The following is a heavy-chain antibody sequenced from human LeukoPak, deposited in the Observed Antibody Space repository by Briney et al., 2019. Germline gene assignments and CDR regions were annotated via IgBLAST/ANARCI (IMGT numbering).Heavy chain of an antibody. CDR2: IYYSGST. CDR1: GGSIRSYY. J-gene: IGHJ4*02. D-gene: IGHD6-6*01. V-gene: IGHV4-59*01. CDR3: ARGSPYSSSFCFDY. Sequence: PSETLSLTCTVSGGSIRSYYWSWIRQPPGKGLEWIGYIYYSGSTNYNPSLKSRVTISVDTSKNQFSLKLSSVTAAGTAVYYCARGSPYSSSFCFDYWGQGTLVTVSS.